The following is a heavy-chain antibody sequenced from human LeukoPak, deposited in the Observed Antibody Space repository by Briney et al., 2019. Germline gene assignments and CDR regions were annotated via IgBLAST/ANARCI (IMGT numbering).Heavy chain of an antibody. V-gene: IGHV3-74*01. CDR3: AKVSLNMVNDAFDI. Sequence: GGSLRLSCAASGFTFSNYWIHWVRQGPGKGLEWVSRINNDGSETIYADAVKGRFTISRDNSKNTLYLQTNGLRAEDTAMYYCAKVSLNMVNDAFDIWGQGTMVSVSS. CDR1: GFTFSNYW. D-gene: IGHD4/OR15-4a*01. J-gene: IGHJ3*02. CDR2: INNDGSET.